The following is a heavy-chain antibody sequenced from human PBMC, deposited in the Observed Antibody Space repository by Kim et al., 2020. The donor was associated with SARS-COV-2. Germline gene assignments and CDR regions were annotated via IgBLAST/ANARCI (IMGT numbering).Heavy chain of an antibody. CDR3: GKDLDPGGLGV. CDR2: FSLDSNRI. V-gene: IGHV3-9*01. CDR1: GFTFNRYA. D-gene: IGHD1-1*01. Sequence: GGSLRLSCIVSGFTFNRYAMHWVRQAPGKGLEWVGGFSLDSNRIDYADSVKGRFTISRDFAKNSLYLQMNSLRVDDTALYYCGKDLDPGGLGVWGQGTTVTVSS. J-gene: IGHJ6*02.